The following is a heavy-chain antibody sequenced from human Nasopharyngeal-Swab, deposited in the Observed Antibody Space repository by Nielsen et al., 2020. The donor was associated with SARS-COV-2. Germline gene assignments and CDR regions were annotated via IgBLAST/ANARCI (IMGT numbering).Heavy chain of an antibody. CDR2: INANSGGI. J-gene: IGHJ6*02. V-gene: IGHV1-2*02. Sequence: ASVKVSCKASGYTFTAYYMHWVRQAPGQGLEWMGWINANSGGIKYAQKFQGRVTMTRDTSISTAYMELSRLRSDDTAVYYCARRGNYNYYGMDVWGQGTTVTVSS. CDR1: GYTFTAYY. CDR3: ARRGNYNYYGMDV.